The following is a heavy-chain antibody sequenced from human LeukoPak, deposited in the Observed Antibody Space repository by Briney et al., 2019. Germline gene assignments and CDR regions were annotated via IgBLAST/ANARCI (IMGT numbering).Heavy chain of an antibody. J-gene: IGHJ4*02. D-gene: IGHD3-10*01. Sequence: GGSLRLSCAASGFTVSTNYMSWVRQAPGKGLEWVSVIYSDSSTYYADSVKGRFTISRDSAKNTLFLQMNSLRAEDTAVYFCAKRGVVIRVVLVGFHKEAHYFDSWGQGALVTVSS. CDR3: AKRGVVIRVVLVGFHKEAHYFDS. CDR1: GFTVSTNY. CDR2: IYSDSST. V-gene: IGHV3-53*01.